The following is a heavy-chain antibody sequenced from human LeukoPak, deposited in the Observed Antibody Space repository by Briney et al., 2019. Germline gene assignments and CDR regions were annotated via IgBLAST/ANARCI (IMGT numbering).Heavy chain of an antibody. CDR1: GYRFPNYW. J-gene: IGHJ5*02. V-gene: IGHV5-51*01. Sequence: GESLEISCKGSGYRFPNYWIGWVRPMPGKGLEWMGIIYPGESHTRYSPSFQDQVTISVDKSITTAYPQWSSLKASNSAMYDCARGPYAYTSSATLGSDNWFDHWGQGSLVTVSS. D-gene: IGHD2-2*02. CDR3: ARGPYAYTSSATLGSDNWFDH. CDR2: IYPGESHT.